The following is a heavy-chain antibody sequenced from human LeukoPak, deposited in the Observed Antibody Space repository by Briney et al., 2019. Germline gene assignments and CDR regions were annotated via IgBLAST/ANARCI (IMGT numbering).Heavy chain of an antibody. Sequence: GGSLRLSCTASGFTFGDYAMSWVRQAPGKGLEWVGFIRSKAYGGTTEYAASVKGRFTISRDDSKSIAYPQMNSLKTEDTAVYYCTRGYSSSWQNYYYYYMDVWGKGTTVTVSS. CDR2: IRSKAYGGTT. J-gene: IGHJ6*03. CDR3: TRGYSSSWQNYYYYYMDV. CDR1: GFTFGDYA. D-gene: IGHD6-13*01. V-gene: IGHV3-49*04.